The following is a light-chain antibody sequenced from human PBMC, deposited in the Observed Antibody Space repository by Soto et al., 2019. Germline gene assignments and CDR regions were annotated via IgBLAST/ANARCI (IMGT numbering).Light chain of an antibody. CDR2: AAS. J-gene: IGKJ1*01. V-gene: IGKV3-15*01. CDR1: QSIGSN. CDR3: QQYNNWPPWT. Sequence: EIVMTQSPATLSVSPGERATLSCRASQSIGSNLAWYQQKPGQAPRLLIYAASIRATDVPARFIGSGSGTVFTLTISGLQSDDFAVYFWQQYNNWPPWTFGHGNKVEIK.